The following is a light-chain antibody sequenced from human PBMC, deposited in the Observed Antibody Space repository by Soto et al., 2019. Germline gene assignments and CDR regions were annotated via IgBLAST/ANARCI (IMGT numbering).Light chain of an antibody. CDR1: SSDVGSYNL. CDR3: CSYAGSSTFFYV. Sequence: QSALTHPASVSGSPGQSITISCTGTSSDVGSYNLVSWYQQHPGKAPKLMIYEGSKRPSGVSNRSSGSKSGNTASLTISGLQAEDEADCYCCSYAGSSTFFYVLGTGTKVTVL. CDR2: EGS. J-gene: IGLJ1*01. V-gene: IGLV2-23*03.